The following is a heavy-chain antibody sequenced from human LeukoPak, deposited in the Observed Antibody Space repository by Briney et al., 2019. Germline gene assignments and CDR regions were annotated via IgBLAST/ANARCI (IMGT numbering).Heavy chain of an antibody. J-gene: IGHJ4*02. V-gene: IGHV3-21*01. CDR3: TRDQRAARPNLDY. Sequence: GGSLRLSCAASGFTLSSYSINWVRQAPGKGLEWVSSISSTSTYIYYADSVKGRFTISRDNARNSVSLQMISLRAEDTAVYYCTRDQRAARPNLDYWGQGTLVTVSS. CDR1: GFTLSSYS. D-gene: IGHD6-6*01. CDR2: ISSTSTYI.